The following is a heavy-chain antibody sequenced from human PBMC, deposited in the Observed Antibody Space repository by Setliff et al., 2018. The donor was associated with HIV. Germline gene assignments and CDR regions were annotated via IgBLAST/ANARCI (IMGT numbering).Heavy chain of an antibody. CDR1: GFTFSSYA. Sequence: GGSLRLSCAASGFTFSSYAMTWVRQAPGKGLEWVSVISGSGGSTYYADSVKGRFTISRDNSKNTLYLQMNTLRAEDTAVYYCATDQQWLAQGWGGPHYWGQGTLVTVSS. CDR2: ISGSGGST. D-gene: IGHD6-19*01. CDR3: ATDQQWLAQGWGGPHY. J-gene: IGHJ4*02. V-gene: IGHV3-23*01.